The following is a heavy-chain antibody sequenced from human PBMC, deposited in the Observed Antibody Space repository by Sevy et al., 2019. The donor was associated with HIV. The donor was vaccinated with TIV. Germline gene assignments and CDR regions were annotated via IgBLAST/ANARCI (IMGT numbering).Heavy chain of an antibody. J-gene: IGHJ4*02. V-gene: IGHV3-23*01. CDR3: AKGFGGIRDFWSGYYFDY. D-gene: IGHD3-3*01. Sequence: GGSLRLSCAASGFTFSSYAMSWVRQAPGKGLEWVSAISGSGGSTYYADSVKGRFTISRDNSKNTLYLQMNSLRAEDTAVYYCAKGFGGIRDFWSGYYFDYWGQGTLVTVSS. CDR2: ISGSGGST. CDR1: GFTFSSYA.